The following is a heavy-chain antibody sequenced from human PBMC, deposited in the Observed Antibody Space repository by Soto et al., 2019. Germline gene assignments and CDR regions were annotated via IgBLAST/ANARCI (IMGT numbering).Heavy chain of an antibody. CDR1: GFTFSNAW. D-gene: IGHD1-1*01. CDR3: TTDQIGKDTRFDY. CDR2: IKSKTDGGTT. J-gene: IGHJ4*02. V-gene: IGHV3-15*07. Sequence: EVQLVESGGGLVKPGGSLRLSCAASGFTFSNAWMNWVRQAPGKGLEWVGRIKSKTDGGTTDYAAPVKGRFTISRDDSKNTLYLQMNSLKTEDTAVYYCTTDQIGKDTRFDYWGQGTLVTVSS.